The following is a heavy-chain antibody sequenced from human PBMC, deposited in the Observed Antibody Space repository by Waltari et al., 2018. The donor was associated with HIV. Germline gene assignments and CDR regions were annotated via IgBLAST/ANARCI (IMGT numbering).Heavy chain of an antibody. CDR1: GGSFSGYY. CDR3: ARGGGSGWFGTSNWFDP. Sequence: QVQLQQWGAGLLKPSETLSLTCAVYGGSFSGYYWSWIRQPPGKGLEWIGEINHKGSTIYNPSLKSRVTISIDTSKNQFSLKLSSVTAADTAVYYCARGGGSGWFGTSNWFDPWGQGTLVTVSS. CDR2: INHKGST. V-gene: IGHV4-34*01. D-gene: IGHD6-19*01. J-gene: IGHJ5*02.